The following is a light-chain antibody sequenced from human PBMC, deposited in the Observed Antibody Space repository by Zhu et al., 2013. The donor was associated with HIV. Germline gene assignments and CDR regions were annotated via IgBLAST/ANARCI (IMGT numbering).Light chain of an antibody. J-gene: IGKJ3*01. V-gene: IGKV1-9*01. CDR3: QHVNSNAA. CDR1: QDINSA. Sequence: IQLTQSPSSLSASVGDRITITCRASQDINSALAWYQQKPGKPPKLLVYAASTTQSGVPSRFGGRGSGTEFTLTITSLQPDDFATYYCQHVNSNAAFGPGTKVDV. CDR2: AAS.